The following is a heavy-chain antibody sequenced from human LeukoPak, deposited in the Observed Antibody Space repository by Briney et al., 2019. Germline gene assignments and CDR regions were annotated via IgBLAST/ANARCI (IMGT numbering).Heavy chain of an antibody. CDR1: GYTFNAYY. CDR2: INPNNGGT. V-gene: IGHV1-2*02. J-gene: IGHJ5*02. CDR3: ARDSTIFAHSPYNWFDP. D-gene: IGHD2-2*01. Sequence: ASVKVSCKASGYTFNAYYIHWVRQAPGQGLEWMGWINPNNGGTNYAQLFQGRVTITRDTSINTAYLDLSRLKYDDTAVYYYARDSTIFAHSPYNWFDPWGQGTLVTVSS.